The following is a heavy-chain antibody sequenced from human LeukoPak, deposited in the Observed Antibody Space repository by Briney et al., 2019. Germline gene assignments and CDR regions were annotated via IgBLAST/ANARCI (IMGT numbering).Heavy chain of an antibody. Sequence: PSETLSLTCTVSGYSISSGYYWGWIRQPPGKGLEWIGSIYHSGSTYYNPSLKSRVTISVDTSKNQFSLKLYFVTAADTAVYYCARGGWLGQGFDYWGQGTLVTVSS. D-gene: IGHD6-19*01. CDR3: ARGGWLGQGFDY. CDR2: IYHSGST. J-gene: IGHJ4*02. V-gene: IGHV4-38-2*02. CDR1: GYSISSGYY.